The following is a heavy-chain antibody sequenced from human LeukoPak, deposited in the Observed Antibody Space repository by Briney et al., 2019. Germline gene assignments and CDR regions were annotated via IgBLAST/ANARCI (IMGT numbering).Heavy chain of an antibody. D-gene: IGHD2-2*01. Sequence: ASVKVSCKASGGTFSSYAISRVRQAPGQGLEWMGRIIPILGIANYAQKFQGRVTITADKSTNTAYMELSSLRSEDTAVYYCARSLIVVVPAALDWFDPWGQGTLVTVSS. CDR3: ARSLIVVVPAALDWFDP. CDR1: GGTFSSYA. V-gene: IGHV1-69*04. CDR2: IIPILGIA. J-gene: IGHJ5*02.